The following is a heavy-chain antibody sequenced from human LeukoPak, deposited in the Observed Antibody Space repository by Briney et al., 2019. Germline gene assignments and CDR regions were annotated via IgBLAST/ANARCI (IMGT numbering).Heavy chain of an antibody. CDR1: GFSFSSYT. CDR3: ARMRDGYMGRYYFDY. Sequence: GGSLRLSCAASGFSFSSYTMNWVRQAPGKGLEWVSIISSSSTYIYYADSVKGRFTISRDNAKNSLYLQMNSLRAEDTAVYYCARMRDGYMGRYYFDYWGQGTLVTVSS. V-gene: IGHV3-21*01. CDR2: ISSSSTYI. D-gene: IGHD5-24*01. J-gene: IGHJ4*02.